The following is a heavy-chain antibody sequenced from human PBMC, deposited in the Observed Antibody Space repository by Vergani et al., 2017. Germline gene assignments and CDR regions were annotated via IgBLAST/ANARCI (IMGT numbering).Heavy chain of an antibody. CDR2: INNRGST. CDR1: GGSFSGYY. V-gene: IGHV4-34*01. J-gene: IGHJ5*02. D-gene: IGHD6-13*01. Sequence: QVQLQQWGAGLLKPSETLSLTCAVYGGSFSGYYWSWIRQPPGKGLEWSGEINNRGSTNYNPSLKSRVTISVDTSKNQFSLKLSSVTAADTAVYYCARGDFCVAAAGRGDWFDPWGQGTLVTVSS. CDR3: ARGDFCVAAAGRGDWFDP.